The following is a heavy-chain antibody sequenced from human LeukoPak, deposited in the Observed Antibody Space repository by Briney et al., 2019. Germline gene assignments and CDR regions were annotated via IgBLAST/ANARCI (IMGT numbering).Heavy chain of an antibody. D-gene: IGHD4-17*01. CDR3: VSDPEYGDGGMDV. J-gene: IGHJ6*02. V-gene: IGHV3-23*01. Sequence: GLSLRLSCAASGCTFSSYVMSWVRQAPGKGLDWVAAVSSSGGKTYYADSVKGRFTLSTDTSKNTLYLHMNSLSAEATAVYYCVSDPEYGDGGMDVWGHGTTVTVSS. CDR2: VSSSGGKT. CDR1: GCTFSSYV.